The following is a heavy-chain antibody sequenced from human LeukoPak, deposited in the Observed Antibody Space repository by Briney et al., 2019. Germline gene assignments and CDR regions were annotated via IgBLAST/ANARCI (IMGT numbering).Heavy chain of an antibody. V-gene: IGHV3-48*01. J-gene: IGHJ4*02. Sequence: GGSLRLSCAASGFTFSSYSMNWVRQAPGKGLEWVSYISSSSSTIYYADSVKGRFTISRDNAKNSLYLQMNSLRAEDTAVYYCARDFSLPAAGGGDWGQGTLVTVSS. CDR3: ARDFSLPAAGGGD. CDR2: ISSSSSTI. D-gene: IGHD6-13*01. CDR1: GFTFSSYS.